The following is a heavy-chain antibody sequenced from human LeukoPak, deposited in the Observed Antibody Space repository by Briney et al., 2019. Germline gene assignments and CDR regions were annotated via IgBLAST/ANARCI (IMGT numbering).Heavy chain of an antibody. D-gene: IGHD6-19*01. CDR2: IYYSGST. Sequence: TPSETLSLTCTVSGGSISSYYWSWIRQPPGKGLEWIGYIYYSGSTNYNPSLKSRVTISVDTSKNQFSLELSSVTAADTAVYYCAGSIAVIKDNWFDPWGQGTLVTVSS. CDR3: AGSIAVIKDNWFDP. V-gene: IGHV4-59*01. CDR1: GGSISSYY. J-gene: IGHJ5*02.